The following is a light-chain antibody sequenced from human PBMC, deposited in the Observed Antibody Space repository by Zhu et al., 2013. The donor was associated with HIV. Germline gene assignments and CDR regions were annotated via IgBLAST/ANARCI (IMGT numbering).Light chain of an antibody. V-gene: IGLV2-14*01. CDR3: SSYTSSSTVV. Sequence: QSALTQPASVSASPGQSITISCTGTSSDLGTYNYVSWYQQYPGKAPKLMIYDVSNRPSGVSNRFSGSKSGNTASLTISGLQAEDEGDYYCSSYTSSSTVVFGGGTKLTVL. CDR2: DVS. CDR1: SSDLGTYNY. J-gene: IGLJ2*01.